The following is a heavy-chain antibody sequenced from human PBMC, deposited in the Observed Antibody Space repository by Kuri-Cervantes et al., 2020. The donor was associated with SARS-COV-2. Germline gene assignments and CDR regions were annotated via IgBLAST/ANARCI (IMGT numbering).Heavy chain of an antibody. V-gene: IGHV3-21*03. CDR1: GFTFSSYS. D-gene: IGHD1-14*01. CDR2: ISSSSSYI. J-gene: IGHJ4*02. CDR3: TTDLEGTGDY. Sequence: GESLKISCAASGFTFSSYSMNWVRQAPGKGLEWVSSISSSSSYICYADSVKGRFTISRDNAKNSLYLQMNSLRAEDTAVYYCTTDLEGTGDYWGQGTLVTVSS.